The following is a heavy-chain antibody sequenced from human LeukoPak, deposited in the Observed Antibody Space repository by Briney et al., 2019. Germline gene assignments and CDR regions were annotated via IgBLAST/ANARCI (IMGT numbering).Heavy chain of an antibody. CDR2: IISNLGTT. Sequence: SVKVSCKASGGTSNSHAISWVRQAPGQGLEWMGRIISNLGTTNRAQKFQDRVTLTADKSTNTAYMELTSLTSDDTAIYYCATTNDGGGYQWGDFFDYWGQGTLVPVSS. V-gene: IGHV1-69*04. D-gene: IGHD3-22*01. CDR1: GGTSNSHA. J-gene: IGHJ4*02. CDR3: ATTNDGGGYQWGDFFDY.